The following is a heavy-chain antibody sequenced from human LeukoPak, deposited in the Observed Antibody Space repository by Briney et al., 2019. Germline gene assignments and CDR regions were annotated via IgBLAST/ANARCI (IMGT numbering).Heavy chain of an antibody. CDR2: IIPIFGKA. D-gene: IGHD4-23*01. CDR1: GGTFSSYA. Sequence: ASLKLSCQAYGGTFSSYAISWVRQAPGKGLEWMGEIIPIFGKANYAQKFQGRVTITTDESTSPAYMQLTSLRSEDTAMYYSAPHRRTQPDYGGNPVWYFDLWGRGTLVTVSS. J-gene: IGHJ2*01. CDR3: APHRRTQPDYGGNPVWYFDL. V-gene: IGHV1-69*05.